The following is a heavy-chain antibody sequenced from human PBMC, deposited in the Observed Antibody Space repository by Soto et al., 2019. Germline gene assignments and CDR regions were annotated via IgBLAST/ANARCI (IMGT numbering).Heavy chain of an antibody. CDR1: GGSISTSSYY. CDR3: ASRVEGLYSGNDRYYFDY. Sequence: SETLSLTCTVSGGSISTSSYYWGWIRQPPGKGLEWIGTIYYSGRSYHNPSLKSRVTISVDTSKNQFSLTLTSVTAADTAVYFCASRVEGLYSGNDRYYFDYWGQGTLVTVSS. V-gene: IGHV4-39*01. J-gene: IGHJ4*02. CDR2: IYYSGRS. D-gene: IGHD5-12*01.